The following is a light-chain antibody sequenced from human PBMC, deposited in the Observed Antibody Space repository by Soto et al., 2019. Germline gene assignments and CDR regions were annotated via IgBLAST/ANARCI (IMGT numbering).Light chain of an antibody. CDR1: QGISSY. J-gene: IGKJ5*01. V-gene: IGKV1-8*01. CDR2: AAS. CDR3: QQYDSYPIT. Sequence: AIRMTQSPSSFSASTGDRVTITCRASQGISSYLAWYQQKPGKAPKLLIYAASTLQSGVPSRFSGSGSGTDFTLTISCLQSEDIATYYCQQYDSYPITFGQGTRLEIK.